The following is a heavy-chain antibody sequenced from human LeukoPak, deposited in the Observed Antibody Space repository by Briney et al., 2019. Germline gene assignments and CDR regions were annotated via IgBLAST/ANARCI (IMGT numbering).Heavy chain of an antibody. Sequence: PGGSLRLSCAASGFTFSSYAMHWVRQAPGKGLEWVAVISYDGSNKYYADSVKGRFTITRDNTKNKLYLQMNSLRGEDTAVYYCAREPLGYFDSWGQGTLVTVSS. V-gene: IGHV3-30-3*01. J-gene: IGHJ4*02. CDR1: GFTFSSYA. CDR3: AREPLGYFDS. D-gene: IGHD2-15*01. CDR2: ISYDGSNK.